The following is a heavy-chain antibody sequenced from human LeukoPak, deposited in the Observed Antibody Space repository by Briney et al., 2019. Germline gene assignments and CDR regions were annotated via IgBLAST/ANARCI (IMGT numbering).Heavy chain of an antibody. CDR1: GYSISSGYY. J-gene: IGHJ4*02. CDR3: ARSPLTIPFDY. V-gene: IGHV4-38-2*02. CDR2: INHSGST. Sequence: SETLSLTCTVSGYSISSGYYWGWIRLPPGKGLEWIGIINHSGSTFCNTSLKSRVTISVDTSKNQFSLNLSSVTAADTAVYYCARSPLTIPFDYWGQGTLVTVSS. D-gene: IGHD3-3*01.